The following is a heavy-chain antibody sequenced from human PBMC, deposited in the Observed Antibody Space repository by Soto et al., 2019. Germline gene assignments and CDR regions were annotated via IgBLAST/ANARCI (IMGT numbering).Heavy chain of an antibody. CDR3: VRDFGDLQDFWSGPDQ. CDR1: GYSINSGYY. J-gene: IGHJ5*02. V-gene: IGHV4-38-2*02. D-gene: IGHD3-3*01. Sequence: TETLSLTCAVSGYSINSGYYWGWIRQPPGKGLEWIGSVFNSGTTYSNPSLKTRLTIPVDTSRNEISLDLNAVTAADTAVYYCVRDFGDLQDFWSGPDQWGQGVPVTV. CDR2: VFNSGTT.